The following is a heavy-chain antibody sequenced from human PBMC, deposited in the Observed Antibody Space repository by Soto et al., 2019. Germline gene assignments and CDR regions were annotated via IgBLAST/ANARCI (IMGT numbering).Heavy chain of an antibody. V-gene: IGHV3-23*01. J-gene: IGHJ4*02. CDR1: GFTFSVYA. Sequence: GGSLRLSCGASGFTFSVYAMTWVRQAPGKGLEWVSAISGNGGSTYYADSVKGRFTISRDNSKSTLHLQMNSLRVEDTAVYYCAKDRTFGPPLVRFDSWGQGTLVTVSS. CDR2: ISGNGGST. D-gene: IGHD6-6*01. CDR3: AKDRTFGPPLVRFDS.